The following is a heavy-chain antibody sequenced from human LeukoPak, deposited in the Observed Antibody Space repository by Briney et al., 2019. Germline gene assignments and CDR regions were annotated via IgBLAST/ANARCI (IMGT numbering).Heavy chain of an antibody. CDR1: GXTFSSYG. J-gene: IGHJ6*02. CDR3: AKEFLELGVYYYYGMDV. D-gene: IGHD1-7*01. Sequence: PGRSLRLSCAASGXTFSSYGMHWVRQAPGKGLEWVAVISYDGSNKYYADSVKGRFTISRDNSKNTLYLQMNSLRAEDTAVYYCAKEFLELGVYYYYGMDVWGQGTTVTVSS. V-gene: IGHV3-30*18. CDR2: ISYDGSNK.